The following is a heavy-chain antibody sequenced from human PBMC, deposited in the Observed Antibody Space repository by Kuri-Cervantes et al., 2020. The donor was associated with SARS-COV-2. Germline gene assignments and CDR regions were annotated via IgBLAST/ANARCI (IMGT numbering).Heavy chain of an antibody. CDR3: AKDQRVVPAAIWYFQH. D-gene: IGHD2-2*02. CDR2: ISGSGGST. J-gene: IGHJ1*01. Sequence: GGSLRLSCAASGFTFSSYAMSWVRQAPGKGLEWVSAISGSGGSTYYADSVKGRFTISRDNSKNTLYLQMNSLRAEDTAVYHCAKDQRVVPAAIWYFQHWGQGTLVTVSS. V-gene: IGHV3-23*01. CDR1: GFTFSSYA.